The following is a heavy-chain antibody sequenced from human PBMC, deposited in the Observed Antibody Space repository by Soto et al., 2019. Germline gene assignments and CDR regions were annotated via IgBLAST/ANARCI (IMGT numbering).Heavy chain of an antibody. J-gene: IGHJ4*02. CDR1: GGSFRGYY. CDR3: NTDYYGSGSYY. D-gene: IGHD3-10*01. CDR2: INHSGST. Sequence: LSLTCAVYGGSFRGYYWSWIRQPPGKGLEWIGEINHSGSTNYNPSLKSRVTISVDTSKNQFSLKLSSVTAADTAVYYCNTDYYGSGSYYWGQGTLVTVSS. V-gene: IGHV4-34*01.